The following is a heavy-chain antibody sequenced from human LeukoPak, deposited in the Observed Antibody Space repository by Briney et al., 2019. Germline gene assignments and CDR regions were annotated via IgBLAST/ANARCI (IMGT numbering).Heavy chain of an antibody. J-gene: IGHJ5*02. CDR1: GGTFSRYA. D-gene: IGHD3-3*01. CDR3: ARDTIFGVVRRFGWFDP. CDR2: ILPIFGTA. Sequence: SVKVFCKAFGGTFSRYAISWVRQDPGQGLEGMGGILPIFGTANYAQKFQGRVTITADESTSTAYMELSSLRSEDTAVYYCARDTIFGVVRRFGWFDPWGQGTLVTVSS. V-gene: IGHV1-69*13.